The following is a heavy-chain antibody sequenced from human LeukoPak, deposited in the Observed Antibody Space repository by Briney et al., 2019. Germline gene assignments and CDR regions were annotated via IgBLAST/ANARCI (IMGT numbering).Heavy chain of an antibody. CDR3: IRQNDYGDFRFGY. D-gene: IGHD4-17*01. CDR1: GLTFSGSA. J-gene: IGHJ4*02. V-gene: IGHV3-73*01. CDR2: IRSKANNYAT. Sequence: PGGSLRLSCAAPGLTFSGSAVNWVRQASGKGPEWVGRIRSKANNYATAYIVSVKGRFTISRDDSKNTAYLQMNSLKTEDTAVYYCIRQNDYGDFRFGYWGQGSLVTVSS.